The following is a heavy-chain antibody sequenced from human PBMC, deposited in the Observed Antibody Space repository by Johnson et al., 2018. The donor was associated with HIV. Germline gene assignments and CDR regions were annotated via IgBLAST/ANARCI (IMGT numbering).Heavy chain of an antibody. CDR2: ISWNSGSI. V-gene: IGHV3-9*01. J-gene: IGHJ3*02. CDR1: GFTFDDYA. D-gene: IGHD3-16*01. Sequence: VQLVESGGGVVRPGGSLRLSCVASGFTFDDYAMHWVRQAPGKGLEWVSGISWNSGSIAYADSVKGRFTISRDNAKNSLYLQMNSLRAEDTAIYYCAKRPIMIAFGEINGFDIWGQGTTVTVSS. CDR3: AKRPIMIAFGEINGFDI.